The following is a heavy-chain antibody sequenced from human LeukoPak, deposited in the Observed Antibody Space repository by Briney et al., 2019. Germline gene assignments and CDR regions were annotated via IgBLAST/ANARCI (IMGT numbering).Heavy chain of an antibody. D-gene: IGHD6-13*01. CDR2: TNPNSGGT. J-gene: IGHJ4*02. Sequence: GASVKVSCKASGYTFTAYYMHWVRQAPGQGLEWMGWTNPNSGGTNYAQKFQGRVTITRDTSASTAYMELSSLRSEDMAVYYCARDRSSSWVPGQYFDYWGQGTLVTVSS. CDR1: GYTFTAYY. CDR3: ARDRSSSWVPGQYFDY. V-gene: IGHV1-2*02.